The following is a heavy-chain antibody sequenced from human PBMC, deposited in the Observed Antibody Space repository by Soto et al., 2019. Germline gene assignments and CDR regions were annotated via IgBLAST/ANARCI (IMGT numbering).Heavy chain of an antibody. CDR3: ARGKDSSPNYYYYYMDV. CDR1: GYTFTSYD. V-gene: IGHV1-8*01. D-gene: IGHD6-6*01. J-gene: IGHJ6*03. Sequence: ASVKVSCKASGYTFTSYDINWVRQATGQGLEWMGWMNPNSGNTGYAQKFQGRVTMTRNTSISTAYMELSSLRSEDTAVYYCARGKDSSPNYYYYYMDVWGKGTTVNVSS. CDR2: MNPNSGNT.